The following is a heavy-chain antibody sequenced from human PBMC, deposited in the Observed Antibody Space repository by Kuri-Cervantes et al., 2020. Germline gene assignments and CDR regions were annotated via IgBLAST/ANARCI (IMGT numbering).Heavy chain of an antibody. D-gene: IGHD3-10*01. CDR3: ARYYYGSGSYLAY. CDR1: SGSFSHYY. Sequence: SETLSLTCAVYSGSFSHYYWGWIRQPPGKGLEWIGSIYHSGSTYYNPSLKSRVTISVDTSKNQFSLKLSSVTAADTAVYYCARYYYGSGSYLAYWGQGTLVTVSS. V-gene: IGHV4-38-2*01. J-gene: IGHJ4*02. CDR2: IYHSGST.